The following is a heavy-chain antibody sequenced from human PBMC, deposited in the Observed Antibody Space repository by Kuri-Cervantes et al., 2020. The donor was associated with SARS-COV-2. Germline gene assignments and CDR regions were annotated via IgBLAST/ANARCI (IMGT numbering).Heavy chain of an antibody. J-gene: IGHJ5*02. CDR1: GFTFSSYA. CDR3: AKAGGIEIPAATNWFDP. CDR2: IGGSGGNT. V-gene: IGHV3-23*01. Sequence: GSLRLSCAASGFTFSSYAMSWVRQAPGKGLEWVSGIGGSGGNTYYADSVKGRFTISRDNSKNTLYLQMTSLSAGDTAIYYCAKAGGIEIPAATNWFDPWGQGTLVTVSS. D-gene: IGHD2-2*01.